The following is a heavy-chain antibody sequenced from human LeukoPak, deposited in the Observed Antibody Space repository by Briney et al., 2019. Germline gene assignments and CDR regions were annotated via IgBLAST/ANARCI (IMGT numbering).Heavy chain of an antibody. J-gene: IGHJ4*02. V-gene: IGHV4-38-2*01. CDR3: ARHVDSGSYCDY. CDR2: IYHSGST. Sequence: SETLSLTCAVSGYSISSGYYWGWIRQPPGKGQEWIGSIYHSGSTYYNPSLKSRVTISVDTSKNRFSLKLSSVTAADTAVYYCARHVDSGSYCDYWGQGTLVTVSS. CDR1: GYSISSGYY. D-gene: IGHD1-26*01.